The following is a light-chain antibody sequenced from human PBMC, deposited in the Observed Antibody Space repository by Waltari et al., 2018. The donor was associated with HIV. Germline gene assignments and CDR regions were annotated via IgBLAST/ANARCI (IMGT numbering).Light chain of an antibody. J-gene: IGLJ3*02. CDR1: ALPKQY. Sequence: SYELTQPPSVSVSPVQTARITCSGDALPKQYAYWYQQRPGQAPVLVIYKDTERPSGIPERFSGSSSGTTATLTIIGVQAKDEADYHCQSADSNASLWVFGGGTKLTVL. CDR2: KDT. V-gene: IGLV3-25*03. CDR3: QSADSNASLWV.